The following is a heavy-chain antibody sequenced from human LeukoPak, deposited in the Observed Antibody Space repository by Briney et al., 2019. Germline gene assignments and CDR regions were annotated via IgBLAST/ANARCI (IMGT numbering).Heavy chain of an antibody. Sequence: ASVKVSCTASGYTFISYGISWVRQAPGQGLEWMGWISAYNGNTKYAQKLQGRVTMTTDTSTSTAYMELRSLRSDDTAVYYCARALLRYCSGGSCYSACDYWGQGTLVTVSS. CDR1: GYTFISYG. D-gene: IGHD2-15*01. J-gene: IGHJ4*02. CDR3: ARALLRYCSGGSCYSACDY. CDR2: ISAYNGNT. V-gene: IGHV1-18*01.